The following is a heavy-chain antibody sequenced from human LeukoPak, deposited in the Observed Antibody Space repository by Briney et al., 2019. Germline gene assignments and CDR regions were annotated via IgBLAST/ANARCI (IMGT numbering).Heavy chain of an antibody. CDR1: GFTFSSYS. CDR2: ISSSTSYI. CDR3: ARAGGSTVSHSDY. V-gene: IGHV3-21*01. J-gene: IGHJ4*02. Sequence: GGSLRLSCAASGFTFSSYSMNWIRQAPGKGLEWVSSISSSTSYIYYADSVKGRFTISKDNAKNSLYLQMNSLRAEDTAVYYCARAGGSTVSHSDYWGQGTLITVSS. D-gene: IGHD4-17*01.